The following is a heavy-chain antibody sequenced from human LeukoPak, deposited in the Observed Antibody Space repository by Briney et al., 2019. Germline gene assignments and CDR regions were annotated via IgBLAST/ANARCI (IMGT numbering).Heavy chain of an antibody. CDR3: ARGRLRFLPAR. CDR1: GGSFSGYY. Sequence: PSETLSLTCAVYGGSFSGYYWSWIRQPPGKGLEWIGEINHSGSTNYNPSLKCRVTISVDTSKNQFSLKLSSVTAADTAVYYCARGRLRFLPARWGQGTLVTVSS. D-gene: IGHD3-3*01. J-gene: IGHJ4*02. CDR2: INHSGST. V-gene: IGHV4-34*01.